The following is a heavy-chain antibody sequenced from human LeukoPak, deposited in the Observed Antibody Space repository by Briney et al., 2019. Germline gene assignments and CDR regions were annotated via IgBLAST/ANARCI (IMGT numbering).Heavy chain of an antibody. Sequence: SGGSLRLSCVVSGFTFSSYSMIWVRQAPGKGLQWVANMKKDGSETKYAESVKGRFTISRDNTKNSLYLQVNSLRAEDTAVYYCGRHRSSSGTYFIDYWGQGTLVSVSS. V-gene: IGHV3-7*01. CDR2: MKKDGSET. CDR1: GFTFSSYS. J-gene: IGHJ4*02. CDR3: GRHRSSSGTYFIDY. D-gene: IGHD3-10*01.